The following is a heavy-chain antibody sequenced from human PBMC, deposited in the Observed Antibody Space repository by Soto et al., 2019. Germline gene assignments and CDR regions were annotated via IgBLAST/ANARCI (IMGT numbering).Heavy chain of an antibody. D-gene: IGHD1-26*01. Sequence: SETLSLTCTVSGGSVSSGNYYWSWIRQPPGKGLEWIGYIFHTGTTNYNPSLKSRVTISLDTSMNQFSLKLSSVTPADTAVYYCTRVPVSGSYCFDFWGQGTPVTAPQ. CDR2: IFHTGTT. CDR3: TRVPVSGSYCFDF. V-gene: IGHV4-61*01. CDR1: GGSVSSGNYY. J-gene: IGHJ4*02.